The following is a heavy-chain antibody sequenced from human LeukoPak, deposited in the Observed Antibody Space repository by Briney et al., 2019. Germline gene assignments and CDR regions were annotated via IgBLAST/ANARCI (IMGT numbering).Heavy chain of an antibody. CDR2: FCGSGGST. V-gene: IGHV3-23*01. CDR3: AKSPTYSSGWYGKFDY. CDR1: GFTFSSYP. D-gene: IGHD6-19*01. J-gene: IGHJ4*02. Sequence: PGGSLRLSCAASGFTFSSYPMSWVRQAPGKGLEWVSAFCGSGGSTYYADSVKGRFTISRDNSKNTLYLQMNSLRAEDTAVYYCAKSPTYSSGWYGKFDYWGQGTLVTVSS.